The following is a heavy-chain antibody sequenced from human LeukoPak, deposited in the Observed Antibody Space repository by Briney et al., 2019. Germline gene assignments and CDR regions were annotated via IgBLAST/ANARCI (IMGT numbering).Heavy chain of an antibody. D-gene: IGHD5-18*01. V-gene: IGHV3-23*01. Sequence: GGSLTLSCAASGFTFSSYAMIWLRQAPGKGLEWVSDISGSGGSTYYADSVKGRFTISRDNSKNTLYLQMNSLREEDTAVYYCAKDRGYSYGYFDYWGQGTLVTVPS. CDR3: AKDRGYSYGYFDY. J-gene: IGHJ4*02. CDR1: GFTFSSYA. CDR2: ISGSGGST.